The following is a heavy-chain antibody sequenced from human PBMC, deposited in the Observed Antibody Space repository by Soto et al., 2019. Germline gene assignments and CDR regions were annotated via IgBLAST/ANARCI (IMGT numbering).Heavy chain of an antibody. CDR2: IYAAGGSK. Sequence: PGGSLRLSCAASGFVFSNYAMFWFRQAPGRGLEWVSTIYAAGGSKYYAGSVMGRFTVSRDNSRDTLFLQMDSLRVEDTAIYFRAKDLIRGDGYEDPDYWGQGTLVTVSS. D-gene: IGHD3-10*01. V-gene: IGHV3-23*01. J-gene: IGHJ4*02. CDR1: GFVFSNYA. CDR3: AKDLIRGDGYEDPDY.